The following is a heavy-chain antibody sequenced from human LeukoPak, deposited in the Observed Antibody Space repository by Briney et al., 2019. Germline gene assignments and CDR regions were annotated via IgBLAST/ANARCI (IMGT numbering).Heavy chain of an antibody. CDR3: ARGPAWDVPKAFDI. J-gene: IGHJ3*02. V-gene: IGHV3-33*01. Sequence: PGRSLRLSCAASGFTFSSYGMHWLRQAPGKGLEWVAVIWYDGSNKYYADSVKGRFTISRDNSKSTLYLQMNSLRAEDTAVYYCARGPAWDVPKAFDIWGQGTMVTVSS. CDR1: GFTFSSYG. CDR2: IWYDGSNK. D-gene: IGHD1-26*01.